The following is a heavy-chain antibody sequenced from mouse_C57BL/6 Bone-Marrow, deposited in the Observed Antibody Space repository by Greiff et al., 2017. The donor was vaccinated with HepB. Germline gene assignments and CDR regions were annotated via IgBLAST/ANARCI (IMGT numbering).Heavy chain of an antibody. CDR3: ARHLQCDYYAMDY. V-gene: IGHV2-6-1*01. CDR2: IWSDGST. Sequence: VKLMESGPGLVAPSQSLSITCTVSGFSLTSYGVHWVRQPPGKGLEWLVVIWSDGSTTYNSALKSRLSISKDNSKSQVFLKMNSLQTDDTAMYYCARHLQCDYYAMDYWGQGTSVTVPS. J-gene: IGHJ4*01. CDR1: GFSLTSYG.